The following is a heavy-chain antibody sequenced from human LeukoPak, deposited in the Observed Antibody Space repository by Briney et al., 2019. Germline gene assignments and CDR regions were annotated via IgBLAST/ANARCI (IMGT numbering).Heavy chain of an antibody. V-gene: IGHV3-21*01. D-gene: IGHD5-12*01. CDR3: ARAGLYSGSGLDY. Sequence: PGGSLRLSCAVSGFAFSSYNMNWVRQSPGKGLEWVSSISSGSGYMYYADSVKGRFTISRDNAKNSLYLEMSSLRAEDTVAYYCARAGLYSGSGLDYWGQGTLVTVSS. J-gene: IGHJ4*02. CDR1: GFAFSSYN. CDR2: ISSGSGYM.